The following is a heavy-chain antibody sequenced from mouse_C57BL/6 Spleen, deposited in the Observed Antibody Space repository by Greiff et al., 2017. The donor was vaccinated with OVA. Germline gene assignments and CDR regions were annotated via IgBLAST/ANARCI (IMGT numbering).Heavy chain of an antibody. J-gene: IGHJ2*01. CDR3: AREDGSSYGDFDY. V-gene: IGHV5-17*01. D-gene: IGHD1-1*01. CDR2: ISSGSSTI. CDR1: GFTFSDYG. Sequence: EVNVVESGGGLVKPGGSLKLSCAASGFTFSDYGMHWVRQAPEKGLEWVAYISSGSSTIYYADTVKGRFTISRDNAKNTLFLQMTSLRSEDTAMYYCAREDGSSYGDFDYWGQGTTLTVSS.